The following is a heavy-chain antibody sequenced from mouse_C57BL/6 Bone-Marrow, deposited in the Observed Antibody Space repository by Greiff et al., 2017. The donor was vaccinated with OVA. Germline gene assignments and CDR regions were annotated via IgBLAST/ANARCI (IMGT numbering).Heavy chain of an antibody. V-gene: IGHV1-53*01. CDR2: INPSNGGT. D-gene: IGHD3-2*02. Sequence: QVQLQQPGTELVKPGASVKLSCKASGYTFTSYWMHWVKQRPGQGLEWIGNINPSNGGTNYNETFKSKATLTVDKTSRKAYRQLSRLTAEDSAVYYGARGRQIRRAGRADWGQGRLVNVAA. CDR3: ARGRQIRRAGRAD. J-gene: IGHJ3*01. CDR1: GYTFTSYW.